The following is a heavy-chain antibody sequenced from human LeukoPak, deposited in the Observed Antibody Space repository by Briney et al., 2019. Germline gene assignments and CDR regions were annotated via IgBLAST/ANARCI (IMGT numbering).Heavy chain of an antibody. CDR3: ARAGLGDPDAFDI. CDR1: GYTFTSYF. Sequence: SVKVSCKASGYTFTSYFIHWVRQAPGQGLEWMGGIIPIFGTANYAQKFQGRVTITADESTGTAYMELSSLRSEDTAVYYCARAGLGDPDAFDIWGQGTMVTVSS. D-gene: IGHD2-21*02. V-gene: IGHV1-69*13. CDR2: IIPIFGTA. J-gene: IGHJ3*02.